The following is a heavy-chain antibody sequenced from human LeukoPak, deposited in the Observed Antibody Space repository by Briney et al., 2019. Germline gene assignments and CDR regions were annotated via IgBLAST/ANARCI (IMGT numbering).Heavy chain of an antibody. CDR1: GYTFTSYG. CDR3: ARGTRNYDFWSGYYPFDY. V-gene: IGHV1-18*01. D-gene: IGHD3-3*01. CDR2: ISAYNGNT. J-gene: IGHJ4*02. Sequence: ASVKVSCKASGYTFTSYGISWVRQAPGQGLEWMGWISAYNGNTNYAQKLQGRVTMTTDTSISTAYMELSSLRSEDTAVYYCARGTRNYDFWSGYYPFDYWGQGTLVTVSS.